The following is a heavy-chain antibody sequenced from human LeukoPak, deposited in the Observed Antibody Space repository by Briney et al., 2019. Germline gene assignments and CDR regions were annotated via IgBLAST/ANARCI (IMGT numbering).Heavy chain of an antibody. D-gene: IGHD6-13*01. Sequence: GGSLRLSCAASGFTFSSYWMHWVRQAPGEGLVWVSRINSDGSSTSYADSVKGRFTISRDNAKNTLYLQMNSLRGEDTAVYYCATYSSSWHAIDYWGQGTLVTVSS. CDR1: GFTFSSYW. V-gene: IGHV3-74*01. CDR3: ATYSSSWHAIDY. CDR2: INSDGSST. J-gene: IGHJ4*02.